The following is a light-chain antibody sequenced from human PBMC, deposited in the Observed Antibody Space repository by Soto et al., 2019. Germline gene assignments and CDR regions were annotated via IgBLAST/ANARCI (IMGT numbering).Light chain of an antibody. CDR3: QQYYSFPPT. Sequence: DIQMTQSPSTQSASVRDRVTITCRASQTISSWLAWFQQRPGKAPELLIYAASTLQSGVPSRFSGSGSGTDFTLTISCLQSEDFATYYCQQYYSFPPTFGQGTKGDIK. J-gene: IGKJ1*01. CDR2: AAS. V-gene: IGKV1-5*01. CDR1: QTISSW.